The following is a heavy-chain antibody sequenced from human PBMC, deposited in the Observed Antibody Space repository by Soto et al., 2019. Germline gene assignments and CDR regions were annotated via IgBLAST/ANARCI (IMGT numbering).Heavy chain of an antibody. CDR2: ISSSGSTI. CDR3: ARVARMGEPH. Sequence: PGGPLRLSCAASGCTFSNYYMSWIRQAPGKGLEWVSYISSSGSTIYYADSVKGRFTISRDNAKNSLYLQMNSLRAEDTAVYYCARVARMGEPHWGQGTLVTVSS. CDR1: GCTFSNYY. V-gene: IGHV3-11*01. J-gene: IGHJ4*02. D-gene: IGHD3-16*01.